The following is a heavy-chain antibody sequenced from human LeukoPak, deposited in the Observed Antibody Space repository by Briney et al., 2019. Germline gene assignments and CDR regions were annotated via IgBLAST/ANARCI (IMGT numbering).Heavy chain of an antibody. CDR1: GFTFSSYA. J-gene: IGHJ4*02. CDR3: ARVYYDHTGGFDY. V-gene: IGHV3-23*01. D-gene: IGHD3-22*01. CDR2: ISASGGST. Sequence: PGGSLRLSCAASGFTFSSYAMNWVRQAPGKGLEWVSAISASGGSTYYADSVKGRFTISRHNSKNTLYLQMNSLRAEDTAVYYCARVYYDHTGGFDYWGQGTLVTVSS.